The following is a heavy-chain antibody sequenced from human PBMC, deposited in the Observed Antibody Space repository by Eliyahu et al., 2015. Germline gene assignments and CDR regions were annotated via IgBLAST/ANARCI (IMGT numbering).Heavy chain of an antibody. V-gene: IGHV3-53*01. CDR3: ARALGIAATFDY. Sequence: EVQLVESGGGLIQPGGSLRLSCAASGFTVSSNYMXXVRQAPGKGLEWVSVIYSGGSTYYADSVKGRFTISRDNSKNTLYLQMNSLRAEDTAVYYCARALGIAATFDYWGQGTLVTVSS. CDR2: IYSGGST. J-gene: IGHJ4*02. D-gene: IGHD6-13*01. CDR1: GFTVSSNY.